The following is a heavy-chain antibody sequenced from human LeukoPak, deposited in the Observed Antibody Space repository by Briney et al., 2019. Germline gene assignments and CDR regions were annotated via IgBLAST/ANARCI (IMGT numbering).Heavy chain of an antibody. D-gene: IGHD6-19*01. J-gene: IGHJ4*02. CDR3: ARAPKSPNSSGWSYYFDC. CDR1: GGTFITYA. CDR2: IIPILGIA. V-gene: IGHV1-69*04. Sequence: GASVKVSSKASGGTFITYAISWVRRAPGQGLEWMGRIIPILGIANYAQKFQGRVTSTADKSTSTAYMELSSLRSEDTAVYYCARAPKSPNSSGWSYYFDCWGQGTLVTVSS.